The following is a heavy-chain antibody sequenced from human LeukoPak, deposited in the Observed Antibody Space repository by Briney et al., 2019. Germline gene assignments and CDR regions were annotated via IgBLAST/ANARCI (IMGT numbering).Heavy chain of an antibody. V-gene: IGHV3-9*01. J-gene: IGHJ4*02. CDR2: ISWNSGSI. D-gene: IGHD5-12*01. Sequence: PGRSLRLSCAASGFTFDDYAMHWVRQAPGKGLEWVSGISWNSGSIGYADSVKGRFTISRDNAKNSLYLQMNSLRAEDTALYHCARGGGYDVFDFDYWGQGTLVTVSS. CDR3: ARGGGYDVFDFDY. CDR1: GFTFDDYA.